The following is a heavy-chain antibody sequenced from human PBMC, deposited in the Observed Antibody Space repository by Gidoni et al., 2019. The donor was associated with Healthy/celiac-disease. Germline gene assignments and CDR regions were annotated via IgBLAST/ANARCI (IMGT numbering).Heavy chain of an antibody. CDR2: IIPILGIA. V-gene: IGHV1-69*02. D-gene: IGHD2-21*02. CDR3: ARGDGGNSVDY. J-gene: IGHJ4*02. CDR1: GGTFSSYT. Sequence: QVQLVQSGAEVKKPGSSVKVSCKSSGGTFSSYTISWVRQAPGQGLEWMGRIIPILGIANYAQKFQGRVTITADKSTSTAYMELSSLRSEDTAVYYCARGDGGNSVDYWGQGTLVTVSS.